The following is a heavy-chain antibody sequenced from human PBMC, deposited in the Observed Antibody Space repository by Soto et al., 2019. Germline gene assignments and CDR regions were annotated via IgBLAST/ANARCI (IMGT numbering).Heavy chain of an antibody. CDR1: GFTFSSYS. CDR3: ARDDLDSSSSGLFDP. J-gene: IGHJ5*02. Sequence: LRLSCAASGFTFSSYSMNWVRQAPGKGLEWVSSISSSSSYIYYADSVKGRFTISRDNAKNSLYLQMNSLRAEDTAVYYCARDDLDSSSSGLFDPWGQGILVTVSS. V-gene: IGHV3-21*01. CDR2: ISSSSSYI. D-gene: IGHD6-6*01.